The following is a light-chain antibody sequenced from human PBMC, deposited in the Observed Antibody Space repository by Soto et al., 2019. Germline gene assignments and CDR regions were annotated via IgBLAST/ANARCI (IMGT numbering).Light chain of an antibody. CDR2: EVS. CDR1: SSDVGGYNY. CDR3: SSFTSGSTL. J-gene: IGLJ1*01. Sequence: QSALAQPPSASGSPGQSVTISCTGTSSDVGGYNYVSWYRQHPGKAPKLMIYEVSNRPSGVSNRFSGSKSGNTASLTISGLQAEDEADYYCSSFTSGSTLFGTGTKVTVL. V-gene: IGLV2-14*01.